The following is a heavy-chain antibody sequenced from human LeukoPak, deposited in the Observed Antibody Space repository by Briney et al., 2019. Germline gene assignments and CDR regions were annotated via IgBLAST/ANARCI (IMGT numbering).Heavy chain of an antibody. J-gene: IGHJ5*02. Sequence: SETLSLTCTVSGGSVSSGNYYWSWIRQPPGKGLEWIGYIYDSGTTNYNPSLKSRVTISVDTSKNQFSLKLSSVTAADTAVYYCARDQNPSWFDPWGQGTLVTVSS. V-gene: IGHV4-61*01. CDR1: GGSVSSGNYY. CDR2: IYDSGTT. CDR3: ARDQNPSWFDP.